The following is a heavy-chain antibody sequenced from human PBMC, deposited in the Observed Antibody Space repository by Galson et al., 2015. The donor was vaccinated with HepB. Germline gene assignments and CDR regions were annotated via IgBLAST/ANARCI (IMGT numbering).Heavy chain of an antibody. D-gene: IGHD2-2*01. CDR2: ISSSSSYT. CDR3: ARDQSMGQLLSYYYYYYMDV. CDR1: GFTFSDYY. V-gene: IGHV3-11*06. J-gene: IGHJ6*03. Sequence: SLRLSCAASGFTFSDYYMSWIRQAPGKGLEWVSHISSSSSYTNYADSVKGRFTISRDNAKNSLYLQMNSLRAEDTAVYYCARDQSMGQLLSYYYYYYMDVWGKGTTVTVSS.